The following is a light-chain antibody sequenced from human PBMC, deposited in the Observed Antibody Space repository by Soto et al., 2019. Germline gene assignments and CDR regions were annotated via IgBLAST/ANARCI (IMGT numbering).Light chain of an antibody. J-gene: IGLJ1*01. CDR1: SSNIGSNT. CDR3: TSYTRDTALV. Sequence: QSVLAQPPSASGTPGQRVTISCSGSSSNIGSNTVNWYQQLPGTTPKLLIYSNNQRPSGVSNRFSGSKSGSTASLTISGLQAEDEADYHCTSYTRDTALVFGTGTKVTVL. V-gene: IGLV1-44*01. CDR2: SNN.